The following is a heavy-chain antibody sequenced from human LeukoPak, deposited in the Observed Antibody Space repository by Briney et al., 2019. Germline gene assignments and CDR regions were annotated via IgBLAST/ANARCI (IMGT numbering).Heavy chain of an antibody. Sequence: VASVKVSCKASGGTFSSYAISWVRQAPGQGLEWMGGIIPIFGTANYAQKFQGRVTITADKSTSTAYMELSSLRSEDTAVYYCARDLVRGVTLDAFDIWGQGTMVTVSS. CDR2: IIPIFGTA. J-gene: IGHJ3*02. CDR1: GGTFSSYA. V-gene: IGHV1-69*06. CDR3: ARDLVRGVTLDAFDI. D-gene: IGHD3-10*01.